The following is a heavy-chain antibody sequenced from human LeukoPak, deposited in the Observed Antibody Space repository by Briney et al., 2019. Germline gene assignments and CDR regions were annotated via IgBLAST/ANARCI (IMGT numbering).Heavy chain of an antibody. CDR1: GGSFSGYY. D-gene: IGHD6-6*01. J-gene: IGHJ4*02. CDR3: ARLSEKLNLFSSSSGFDY. Sequence: PSETLSLTCAVYGGSFSGYYWSWIRQPPGKGLEWIGEINHSGSTNYNPSLKSRVTISVDTSKNHLSLRLSSVTAADTAVYYCARLSEKLNLFSSSSGFDYWGQGTLVTVSS. V-gene: IGHV4-34*01. CDR2: INHSGST.